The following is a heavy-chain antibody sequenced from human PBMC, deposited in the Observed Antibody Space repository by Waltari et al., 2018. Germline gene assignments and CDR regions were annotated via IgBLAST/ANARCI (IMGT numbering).Heavy chain of an antibody. D-gene: IGHD1-26*01. CDR2: MYHSGTT. Sequence: QVQLQESGPGLLKPSETLSLTCAVSGYSISSGYYWGWIRQPPEEGLEWIGSMYHSGTTYYNPSLKSRVTMSLDTSKNQFSLKLSSVTAADTAVYYCARVHSVSYAQASWFDPWGQGTLVTVSS. J-gene: IGHJ5*02. CDR3: ARVHSVSYAQASWFDP. V-gene: IGHV4-38-2*01. CDR1: GYSISSGYY.